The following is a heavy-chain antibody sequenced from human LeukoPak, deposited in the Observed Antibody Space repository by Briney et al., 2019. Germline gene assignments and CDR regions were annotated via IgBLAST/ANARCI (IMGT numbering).Heavy chain of an antibody. CDR3: ARPNITSYYDSRGYDAFDV. J-gene: IGHJ3*01. CDR2: IYPDDSDT. Sequence: GESLKISCKGSGYRFNAYWIAWVRVMPGKGLEWMGIIYPDDSDTRYSPSFQGQVTISADKSVRTAYLRWSSLKASDTAMYYCARPNITSYYDSRGYDAFDVWGQGTMVTVSS. D-gene: IGHD3-22*01. V-gene: IGHV5-51*01. CDR1: GYRFNAYW.